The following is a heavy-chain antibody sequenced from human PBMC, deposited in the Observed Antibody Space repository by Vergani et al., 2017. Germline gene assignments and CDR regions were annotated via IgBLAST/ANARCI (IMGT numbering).Heavy chain of an antibody. Sequence: EVQLVESGGGLVQPGGSLRLSCAASGFTFSSYSMNWVRQAPGKGLEWVSYISSSSSTIYYADSVKGRFTISRDNAKNSLYLQMNSLRAEDTAVYYCAREFRNWGTGFADYWGQGTLVTVSS. CDR3: AREFRNWGTGFADY. V-gene: IGHV3-48*01. J-gene: IGHJ4*02. D-gene: IGHD7-27*01. CDR2: ISSSSSTI. CDR1: GFTFSSYS.